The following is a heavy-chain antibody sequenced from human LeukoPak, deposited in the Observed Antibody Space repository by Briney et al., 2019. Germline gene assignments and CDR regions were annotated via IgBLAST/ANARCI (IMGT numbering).Heavy chain of an antibody. J-gene: IGHJ4*02. V-gene: IGHV1-2*02. D-gene: IGHD7-27*01. Sequence: ASVKVSCKASRYTLTGYYMHWVRQAPGQGLEWMGWINPNSGGTNYAQKFQCRVTMTRDTSITTAYMELSRLRSDDTAVYYCARGPHWDPHFDYWGQGTLVTVSS. CDR1: RYTLTGYY. CDR3: ARGPHWDPHFDY. CDR2: INPNSGGT.